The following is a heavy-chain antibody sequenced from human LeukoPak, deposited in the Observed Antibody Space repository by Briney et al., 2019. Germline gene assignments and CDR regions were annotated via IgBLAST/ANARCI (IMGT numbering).Heavy chain of an antibody. CDR1: GFTFSSYA. CDR2: ISGSGGST. Sequence: PGGSLRLSCAASGFTFSSYAMSWVRQPPGKGLEWVSDISGSGGSTYYAHSVQGRFTISRDNFKNPLYLQMNSLRAEDTAVYYCAKSLGFCSSTSCYFDYWGQGTLVTVSS. V-gene: IGHV3-23*01. J-gene: IGHJ4*02. CDR3: AKSLGFCSSTSCYFDY. D-gene: IGHD2-2*01.